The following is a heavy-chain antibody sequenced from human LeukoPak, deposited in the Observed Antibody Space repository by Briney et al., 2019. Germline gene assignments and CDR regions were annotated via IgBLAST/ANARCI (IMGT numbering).Heavy chain of an antibody. CDR3: AREWYYYGSGSQNWFDP. J-gene: IGHJ5*02. Sequence: SETLSLTCAVYGGFFSGYYWSWIRQPPGKGLEWIGEINHSGSTNYNPSLKSRVTISVDTSKNQFSLKLSSVTAADTAVYYCAREWYYYGSGSQNWFDPWGQGTLVTVSS. CDR2: INHSGST. CDR1: GGFFSGYY. V-gene: IGHV4-34*01. D-gene: IGHD3-10*01.